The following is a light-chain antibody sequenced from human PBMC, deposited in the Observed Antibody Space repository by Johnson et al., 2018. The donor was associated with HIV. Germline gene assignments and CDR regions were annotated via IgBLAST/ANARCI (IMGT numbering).Light chain of an antibody. V-gene: IGLV1-51*02. Sequence: QSVLTQPPSVSAAPGQKVTISCSGSSSNIGNNYVSWYQQLPGTAPKLLIYESNKRPSGIPDRFSGSKSGTSATLGITGLQTGDEADYYCGTWDSSLSAGGVFGTGTKVPVL. CDR3: GTWDSSLSAGGV. CDR1: SSNIGNNY. CDR2: ESN. J-gene: IGLJ1*01.